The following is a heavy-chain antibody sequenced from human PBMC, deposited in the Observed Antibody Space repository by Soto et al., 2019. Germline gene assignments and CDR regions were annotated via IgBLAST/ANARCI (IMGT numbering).Heavy chain of an antibody. CDR3: ARPVSSGSYSGAFDI. CDR2: IYYTGSM. Sequence: QVQLQESGPGLVRPSETLSLTCTVSGGSISSYYWSWIRQPPGKGLEWIGYIYYTGSMNYNPSLEGRVTISVDTSKNQFSLKLSSVTAADTAVYYCARPVSSGSYSGAFDIWGQGTMVTVSS. J-gene: IGHJ3*02. D-gene: IGHD1-26*01. CDR1: GGSISSYY. V-gene: IGHV4-59*08.